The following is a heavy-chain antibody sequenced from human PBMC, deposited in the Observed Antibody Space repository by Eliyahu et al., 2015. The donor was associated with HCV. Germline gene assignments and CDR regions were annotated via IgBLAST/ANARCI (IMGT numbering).Heavy chain of an antibody. CDR1: GGTFSSYA. CDR2: IIPIFGTA. V-gene: IGHV1-69*06. Sequence: QVQLVQSGAEVKKPGSSVKVSCKASGGTFSSYAISWVRQAPAQGLEWMGGIIPIFGTANYAQKFQGRVTITADKSTSTAYMELSSLRSEDTAVYYCASTGAYYYGSGSNYFDYWGQGTLVTVSS. D-gene: IGHD3-10*01. J-gene: IGHJ4*02. CDR3: ASTGAYYYGSGSNYFDY.